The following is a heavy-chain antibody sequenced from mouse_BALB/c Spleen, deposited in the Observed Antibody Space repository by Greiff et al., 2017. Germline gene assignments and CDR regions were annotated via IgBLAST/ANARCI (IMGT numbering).Heavy chain of an antibody. J-gene: IGHJ4*01. Sequence: VQLQQSGAELVRPGALVKLSCKASGFNIKDYYMHWVKQRPEQGLEWIGWIDPENGNTIYDPKFQGKASITADTSSNTAYLQLSSLTSEDTAVYYCARNHYGYDKAMDYWGQGTSVTVSS. V-gene: IGHV14-1*02. CDR2: IDPENGNT. CDR1: GFNIKDYY. D-gene: IGHD2-2*01. CDR3: ARNHYGYDKAMDY.